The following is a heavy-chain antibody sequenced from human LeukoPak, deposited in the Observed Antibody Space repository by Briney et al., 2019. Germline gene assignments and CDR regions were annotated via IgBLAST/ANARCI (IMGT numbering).Heavy chain of an antibody. V-gene: IGHV3-7*01. J-gene: IGHJ4*02. Sequence: PGGSLRLSCAASGFTFSSYWMSWVRQAPGKGLEWVANIKKDGSEKYYEDSVKGRFTISRDNAKTSLYLQMNSLRAEDTAVYYCARGPAASGYYDSRGRYGYFDYWGQGTLVTVSS. D-gene: IGHD3-22*01. CDR1: GFTFSSYW. CDR2: IKKDGSEK. CDR3: ARGPAASGYYDSRGRYGYFDY.